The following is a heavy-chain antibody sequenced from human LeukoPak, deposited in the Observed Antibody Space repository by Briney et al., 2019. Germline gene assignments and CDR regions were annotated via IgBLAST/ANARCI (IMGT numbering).Heavy chain of an antibody. CDR2: INSDGSST. V-gene: IGHV3-74*01. D-gene: IGHD3-3*01. CDR1: GFTFSSYW. J-gene: IGHJ4*02. CDR3: ASNLRPWSGYYAFDY. Sequence: GGSLRLSCAASGFTFSSYWMHWVRQAPGKGLLWVSRINSDGSSTSYADSVKGRFTISRDNAKNTLYLQMNSLRAEDTAVYYCASNLRPWSGYYAFDYWGQGTLVTVSS.